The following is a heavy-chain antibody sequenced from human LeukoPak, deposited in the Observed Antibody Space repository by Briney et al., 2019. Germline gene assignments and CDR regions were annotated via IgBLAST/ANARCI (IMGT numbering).Heavy chain of an antibody. CDR2: ISGSGGST. D-gene: IGHD4-17*01. V-gene: IGHV3-23*01. J-gene: IGHJ4*02. CDR3: AKPDDYGDYFFDY. CDR1: GFTFSSYA. Sequence: SGGSLRLSCAASGFTFSSYAMSWVRQAPGKGLEWVSAISGSGGSTYYADSVKGRFTISRDNSKNTLYLQMNSLRAEDTAVYYCAKPDDYGDYFFDYWGQGTLVTVSS.